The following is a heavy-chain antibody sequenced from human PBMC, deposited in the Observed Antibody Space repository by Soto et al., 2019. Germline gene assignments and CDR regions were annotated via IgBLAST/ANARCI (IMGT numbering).Heavy chain of an antibody. CDR3: ARLLYYYDSSAQPRAFDI. D-gene: IGHD3-22*01. V-gene: IGHV1-69*13. CDR2: IIPIFGTA. J-gene: IGHJ3*02. CDR1: GGTFSSYA. Sequence: SVKVSCKASGGTFSSYAISWVRQAPGQGLEWMGGIIPIFGTANYAQKFQGRVTITADESTSTAYMQLSSLRSEDTAVYYCARLLYYYDSSAQPRAFDIWGQGTMVTVSS.